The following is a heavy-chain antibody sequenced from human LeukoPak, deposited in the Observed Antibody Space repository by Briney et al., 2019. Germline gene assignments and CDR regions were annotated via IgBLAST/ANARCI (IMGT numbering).Heavy chain of an antibody. J-gene: IGHJ5*02. V-gene: IGHV3-74*03. Sequence: PGGSLRLSCAASGFSFSNYWMCWVRQAPGKGLVCVSRINSDGSTTTYADSVKGRFTISRDNAKNTLYLQMNSLRAEDSAVYYCSSNWFDPWGQGTLVTVSS. CDR3: SSNWFDP. CDR2: INSDGSTT. CDR1: GFSFSNYW.